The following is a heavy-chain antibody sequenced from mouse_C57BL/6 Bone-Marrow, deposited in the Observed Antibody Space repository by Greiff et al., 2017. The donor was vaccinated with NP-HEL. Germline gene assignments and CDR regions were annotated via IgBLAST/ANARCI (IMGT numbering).Heavy chain of an antibody. Sequence: EVKLVESGGGLVQPGESLKLSCESNEYEFPSHDMSWVRKTPEKRLELVAAINSDGGSTYYPDTMERRFIISRDNTKKTLYLQMSSLRSEDTALYYCAYYSNYGDRYYFDYWGQGTTLTVSS. V-gene: IGHV5-2*03. J-gene: IGHJ2*01. CDR1: EYEFPSHD. CDR3: AYYSNYGDRYYFDY. D-gene: IGHD2-5*01. CDR2: INSDGGST.